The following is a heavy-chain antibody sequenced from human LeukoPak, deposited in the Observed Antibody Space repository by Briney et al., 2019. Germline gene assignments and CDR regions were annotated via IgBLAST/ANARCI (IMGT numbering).Heavy chain of an antibody. CDR1: GFTFSRYW. CDR3: ARDGGGIADY. CDR2: ISSDGSGT. J-gene: IGHJ4*02. D-gene: IGHD6-13*01. Sequence: GGSLRFSCAASGFTFSRYWMHWVRQAPGKGLVWVSRISSDGSGTTYGDSVKGRFTISRDNAKNTLYLQMHSLRGEDTAVYYCARDGGGIADYWGQGTLVTVSS. V-gene: IGHV3-74*01.